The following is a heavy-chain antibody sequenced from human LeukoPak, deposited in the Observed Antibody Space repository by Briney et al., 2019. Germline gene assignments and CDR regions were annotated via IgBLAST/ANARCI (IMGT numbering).Heavy chain of an antibody. CDR1: EYTFTGYY. D-gene: IGHD2-2*01. CDR2: INPNSGGT. V-gene: IGHV1-2*02. Sequence: GASVKVSCKASEYTFTGYYMHWVRQAPGQGLEWMGWINPNSGGTNYAQKFQGRVTMTRDTSISTAYMELSRLRSDDTAVYYCARGGLMGYCSSTSCWNWFDPWGQGTLVTVSS. J-gene: IGHJ5*02. CDR3: ARGGLMGYCSSTSCWNWFDP.